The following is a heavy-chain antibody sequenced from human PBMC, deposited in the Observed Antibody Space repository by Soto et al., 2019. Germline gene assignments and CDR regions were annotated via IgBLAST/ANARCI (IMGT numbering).Heavy chain of an antibody. CDR3: ASIVVVPYQPPFDY. CDR2: INSDGSST. CDR1: GFTFSSYW. D-gene: IGHD2-2*01. J-gene: IGHJ4*01. Sequence: GGSLRLSCAASGFTFSSYWMHWVRQAPGKGLVWVSRINSDGSSTSYADSVKGRFTISRDNAKNTLYLQMNSLRAEDTAVYYCASIVVVPYQPPFDYWSELGTLVTVSS. V-gene: IGHV3-74*01.